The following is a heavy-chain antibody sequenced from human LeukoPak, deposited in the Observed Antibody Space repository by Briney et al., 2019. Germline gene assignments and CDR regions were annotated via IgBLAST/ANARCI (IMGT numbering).Heavy chain of an antibody. CDR3: ARGQAESGSYYSDLDY. CDR2: IIPIFGTA. J-gene: IGHJ4*02. V-gene: IGHV1-69*05. CDR1: GGTFSSYA. D-gene: IGHD1-26*01. Sequence: SVKVSCKASGGTFSSYAISWVRQAPGQGLEWMGGIIPIFGTANYAQKFQGRVTITTDESTSTAYMELSSLRSEDTAVYYCARGQAESGSYYSDLDYWGQGTLVTVSS.